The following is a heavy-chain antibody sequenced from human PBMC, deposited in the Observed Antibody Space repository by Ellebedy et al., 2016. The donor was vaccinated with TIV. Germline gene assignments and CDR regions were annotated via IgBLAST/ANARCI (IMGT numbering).Heavy chain of an antibody. CDR2: IIPIFGTA. Sequence: SVKVSXXASGGTFSSYAISWVRQAPGQGLEWMGGIIPIFGTANYAQKFQGRDTITADESTSTAYMELSSLRSEDTAVYYCARSSSSGYDYWGQGTLVTVSS. V-gene: IGHV1-69*13. J-gene: IGHJ4*02. CDR3: ARSSSSGYDY. D-gene: IGHD5-12*01. CDR1: GGTFSSYA.